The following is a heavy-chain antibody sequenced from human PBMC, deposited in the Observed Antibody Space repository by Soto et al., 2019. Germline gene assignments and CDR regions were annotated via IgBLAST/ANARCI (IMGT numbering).Heavy chain of an antibody. J-gene: IGHJ4*02. D-gene: IGHD3-22*01. CDR2: IYHSGAT. V-gene: IGHV4-34*02. Sequence: QVQLQQWGAGLLKPSETLSLTCAVSGGSLSNYYWSWIRQPPGKGLEWIGEIYHSGATNYNPSLKSRVPISVDTPKTQFSLKLSSVTAADTTVYYCASSNIYFFQSSGSHHVPRGFWGQGTLVAVSS. CDR1: GGSLSNYY. CDR3: ASSNIYFFQSSGSHHVPRGF.